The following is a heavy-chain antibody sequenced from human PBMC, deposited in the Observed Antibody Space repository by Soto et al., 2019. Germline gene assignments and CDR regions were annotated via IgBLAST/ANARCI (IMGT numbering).Heavy chain of an antibody. CDR1: GGSISSGGYS. D-gene: IGHD3-16*01. CDR2: IYHSGST. CDR3: ARGPPFGG. Sequence: PSDTLCLTCAVSGGSISSGGYSWSWIRQPPGKGLEWIGYIYHSGSTYYNPSLKSRVTISVDRSKNQFSLKLSSVTAADTAVYYCARGPPFGGWGQGTLVTVSS. V-gene: IGHV4-30-2*01. J-gene: IGHJ4*02.